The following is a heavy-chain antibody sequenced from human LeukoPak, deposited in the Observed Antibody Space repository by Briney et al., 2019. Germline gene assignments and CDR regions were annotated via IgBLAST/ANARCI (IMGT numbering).Heavy chain of an antibody. CDR1: GDSMHSYY. J-gene: IGHJ6*03. D-gene: IGHD1-26*01. V-gene: IGHV4-4*07. CDR2: AYSGVNA. Sequence: SETLSPTCTVSGDSMHSYYWSWIRQSPEKGLEWIGRAYSGVNAYYNPSLQSRVTISVDKSNNQFSLDLTSATAADTALYYCAREKSGTLTRAYYYIDVWGKGITVTVSS. CDR3: AREKSGTLTRAYYYIDV.